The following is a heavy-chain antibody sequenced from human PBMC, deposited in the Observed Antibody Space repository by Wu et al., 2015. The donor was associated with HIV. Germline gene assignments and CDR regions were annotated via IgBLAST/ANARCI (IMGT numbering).Heavy chain of an antibody. D-gene: IGHD2-15*01. CDR3: ARRLILAGSAFDI. V-gene: IGHV1-69*01. Sequence: QVQLLQSGAEIKKPGASVKVSCLASGYTFTGYYIHWVRQAPGQGLEWMGGITPISVTPKYAQKFQARVTISTDESTRTAYMELISLKSGDTAVYYCARRLILAGSAFDIWGQGTLVTVSS. CDR2: ITPISVTP. J-gene: IGHJ3*02. CDR1: GYTFTGYY.